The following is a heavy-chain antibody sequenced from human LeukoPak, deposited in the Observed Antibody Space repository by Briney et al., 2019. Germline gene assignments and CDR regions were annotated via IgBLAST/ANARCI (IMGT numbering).Heavy chain of an antibody. Sequence: GGSLRLSCTASGFTFGDFAMSWFRQAPGKGLGWVAFIRSKTYRGTTEYATSVKGRFTISRDDSKSIAYLQMDSLKTEDTAVYYCTRDTVYYDSTDWGQGTLVTVSS. CDR1: GFTFGDFA. D-gene: IGHD3-9*01. CDR2: IRSKTYRGTT. V-gene: IGHV3-49*03. J-gene: IGHJ4*02. CDR3: TRDTVYYDSTD.